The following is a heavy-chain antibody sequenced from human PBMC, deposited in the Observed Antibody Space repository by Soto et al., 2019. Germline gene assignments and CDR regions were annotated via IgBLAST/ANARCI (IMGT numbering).Heavy chain of an antibody. D-gene: IGHD2-2*01. Sequence: QVQLVESGGGVVQPGRSLRLSCAASGFTFSSYGMHWVRQAPGKGLEWVAVIWYDGSNKYYADSVKGRFTISRDNSKNTLYLQMDSLRVDDAAVYYCAGGPQPFDYWGQGSLVTVSS. CDR2: IWYDGSNK. CDR1: GFTFSSYG. CDR3: AGGPQPFDY. J-gene: IGHJ4*02. V-gene: IGHV3-33*01.